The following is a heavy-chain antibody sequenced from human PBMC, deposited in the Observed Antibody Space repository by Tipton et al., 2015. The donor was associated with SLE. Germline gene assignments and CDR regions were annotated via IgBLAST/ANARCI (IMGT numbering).Heavy chain of an antibody. CDR1: GGSFSGYY. D-gene: IGHD6-13*01. J-gene: IGHJ4*02. CDR2: INHSGST. Sequence: TLSLTCAVYGGSFSGYYWSWIRQPPGKGLEWIGEINHSGSTNYNPSLKSRVTISVDTSKNQFSLKLSSVTAADTAVYYCARDPRRDIAAAGVPRYWGQGTLVTVSS. CDR3: ARDPRRDIAAAGVPRY. V-gene: IGHV4-34*01.